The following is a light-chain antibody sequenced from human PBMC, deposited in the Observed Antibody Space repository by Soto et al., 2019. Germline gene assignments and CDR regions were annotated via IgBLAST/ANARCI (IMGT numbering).Light chain of an antibody. CDR1: QSVTTY. V-gene: IGKV3-11*01. Sequence: EIVLTQSLATLSLSPGERATLSCRASQSVTTYLAWYQQKPGQAPRLLIYGASNRATGIPARFSGSGSGTVFTLTISSLEPEDFAVYYCQQRTDWPITFGQGTRLQIK. J-gene: IGKJ5*01. CDR3: QQRTDWPIT. CDR2: GAS.